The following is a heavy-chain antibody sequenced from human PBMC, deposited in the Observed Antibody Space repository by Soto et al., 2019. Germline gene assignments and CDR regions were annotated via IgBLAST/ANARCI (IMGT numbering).Heavy chain of an antibody. V-gene: IGHV1-69*13. J-gene: IGHJ3*02. D-gene: IGHD3-22*01. CDR1: GGTFSSYA. CDR2: IIPIFGTA. Sequence: ESSVKVSCKASGGTFSSYAISWVRQAPGQGLEWMGGIIPIFGTANYAQKFQGRVTITADESTSTAYMELSSLRSEDTAVYYCASWAGYYYDSSGYYLDAFDIWGQGKMVTV. CDR3: ASWAGYYYDSSGYYLDAFDI.